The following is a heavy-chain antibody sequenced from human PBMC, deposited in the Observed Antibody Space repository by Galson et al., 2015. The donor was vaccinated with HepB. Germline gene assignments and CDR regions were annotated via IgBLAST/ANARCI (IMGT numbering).Heavy chain of an antibody. V-gene: IGHV3-23*01. Sequence: SLRLSCAASGFTFSSYAMSWVRQAPGKGLEWVSAISGSGGRTYYADSVKGRFTVSRDNSKNTLFLQMNSLRGEDTAVYYCAKGGFRPRGHCGGDCYPFDYWGQGTLVTVSS. CDR3: AKGGFRPRGHCGGDCYPFDY. D-gene: IGHD2-21*02. CDR1: GFTFSSYA. CDR2: ISGSGGRT. J-gene: IGHJ4*02.